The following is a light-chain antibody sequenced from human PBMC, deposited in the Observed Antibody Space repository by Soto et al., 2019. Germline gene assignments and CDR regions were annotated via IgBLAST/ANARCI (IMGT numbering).Light chain of an antibody. Sequence: DIQMTQSPSTLSASAGYVVTITLRASQSISNRLAWYQQRPGKAPKYLIYDASTLDSGAPSRFSGSGSGTEFTLSISSLQLDDFATYYCQQYNIYPWTFGQGTKVDIK. CDR1: QSISNR. V-gene: IGKV1-5*01. J-gene: IGKJ1*01. CDR2: DAS. CDR3: QQYNIYPWT.